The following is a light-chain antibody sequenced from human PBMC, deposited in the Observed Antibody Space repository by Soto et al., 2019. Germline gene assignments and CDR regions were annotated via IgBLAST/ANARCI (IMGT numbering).Light chain of an antibody. Sequence: EIVMTQSPATLSVSPGERATLSCRASQSVSNNLAWYQKKPGQAPRLLIYGASTRATGIPARFSGSGSGTEFILTISSLQSEDFAVYYCQQYNNWWTFGQGTKEVNK. J-gene: IGKJ1*01. CDR1: QSVSNN. CDR3: QQYNNWWT. V-gene: IGKV3-15*01. CDR2: GAS.